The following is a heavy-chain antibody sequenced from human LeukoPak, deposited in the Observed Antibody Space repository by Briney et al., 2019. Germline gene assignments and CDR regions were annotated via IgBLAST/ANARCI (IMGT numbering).Heavy chain of an antibody. CDR1: GGSLTSGGYY. J-gene: IGHJ3*02. V-gene: IGHV4-30-4*01. CDR2: IYYFGST. CDR3: AIKGNTDAFDI. Sequence: SETLSLTCTVSGGSLTSGGYYWSWIRQPPGKGLEWIGYIYYFGSTYYNPSLKSRVTISVDTSKNQFSLKVSSVTAADTAVYYCAIKGNTDAFDIWGQGTMVTVSS. D-gene: IGHD1/OR15-1a*01.